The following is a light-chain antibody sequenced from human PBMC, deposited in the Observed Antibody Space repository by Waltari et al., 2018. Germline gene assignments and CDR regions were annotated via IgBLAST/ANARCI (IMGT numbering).Light chain of an antibody. CDR2: GAS. CDR3: QHYDKWLRYS. CDR1: QRISTN. J-gene: IGKJ2*01. V-gene: IGKV3-15*01. Sequence: IVMTQSPATLSVSPGERATLSCRASQRISTNLAWFQEKPGQAPRLLIYGASTRATCVPARFSGSGSGTYFTLVISSLRSEDFAVYYCQHYDKWLRYSFGQGTKVEIK.